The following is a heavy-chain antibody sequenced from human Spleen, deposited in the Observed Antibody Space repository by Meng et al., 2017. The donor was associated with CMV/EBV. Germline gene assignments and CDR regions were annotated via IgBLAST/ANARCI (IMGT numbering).Heavy chain of an antibody. V-gene: IGHV1-2*02. J-gene: IGHJ4*02. D-gene: IGHD3-3*01. CDR1: GYTFTAYY. CDR3: ARGSYNLEWFSFLDF. Sequence: ASVKVSCKASGYTFTAYYMHWVRQALGQGLEWMGWMNPYSGGTEYAERFQGRVTMTWDTSISTAYMDLSSLRSDDTAVYYCARGSYNLEWFSFLDFWGQGALVTVSS. CDR2: MNPYSGGT.